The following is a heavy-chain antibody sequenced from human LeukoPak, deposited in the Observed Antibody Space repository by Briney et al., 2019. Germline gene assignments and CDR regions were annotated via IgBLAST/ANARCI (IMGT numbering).Heavy chain of an antibody. CDR1: GFSFSSYE. J-gene: IGHJ4*02. CDR2: ISSSGSLI. V-gene: IGHV3-48*03. Sequence: GGSLRLSCAASGFSFSSYEMNWVRQAPGKGLEWVSYISSSGSLIYYADSMKGRFTIFRDNAKKSLFLQMSSLRAEDTAVYYCARGPGYFDYWGQGTLVTVSS. CDR3: ARGPGYFDY.